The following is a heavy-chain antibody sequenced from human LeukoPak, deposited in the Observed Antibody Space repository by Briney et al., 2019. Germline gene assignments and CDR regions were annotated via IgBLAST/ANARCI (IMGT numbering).Heavy chain of an antibody. CDR1: GGSISSGDYY. CDR3: ARGDIGDAFDM. V-gene: IGHV4-30-4*08. Sequence: SETLSLTCTVSGGSISSGDYYWSSIRQPPGKGLEWIGYIYYSGSTYYNPSLKSRVTISVDTSKNQLSLKRSSVAAAVTAVSYCARGDIGDAFDMWGQGTMVTVSS. J-gene: IGHJ3*02. CDR2: IYYSGST. D-gene: IGHD2-15*01.